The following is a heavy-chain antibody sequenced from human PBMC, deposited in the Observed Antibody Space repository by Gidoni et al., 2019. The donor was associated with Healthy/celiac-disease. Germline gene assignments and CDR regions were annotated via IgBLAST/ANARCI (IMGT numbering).Heavy chain of an antibody. CDR3: ARGGKGITIFGVEYYYYGMDV. D-gene: IGHD3-3*01. J-gene: IGHJ6*02. CDR1: GGSFSGYY. Sequence: QVQLQQWGAGLLKPSETLSLTCAVYGGSFSGYYWSWIRQPPGKGLEWIGEINHSGSTNYNPSLKSRVTISVDTSKNQFSLKLSSVTAADTAVYYCARGGKGITIFGVEYYYYGMDVWGQGTTVTVSS. CDR2: INHSGST. V-gene: IGHV4-34*01.